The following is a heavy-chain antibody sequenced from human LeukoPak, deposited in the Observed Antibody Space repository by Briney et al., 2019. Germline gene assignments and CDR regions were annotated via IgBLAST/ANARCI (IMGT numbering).Heavy chain of an antibody. CDR1: GGSISSNY. CDR3: ARSASSTSRSAFDI. V-gene: IGHV4-59*13. J-gene: IGHJ3*02. CDR2: CHYSGNT. Sequence: PSETLSLTCTISGGSISSNYWSWIRQPPGKGLEWIGYCHYSGNTNYNPSLKSRATISVDMFKNQFSLTLNSVTAADTAVYYCARSASSTSRSAFDIWGQGTRVTASS.